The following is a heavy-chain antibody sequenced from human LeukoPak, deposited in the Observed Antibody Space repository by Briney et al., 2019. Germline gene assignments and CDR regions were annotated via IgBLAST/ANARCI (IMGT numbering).Heavy chain of an antibody. V-gene: IGHV4-59*05. D-gene: IGHD3-10*01. Sequence: SETLSLTCTVSGGSIRNYYWSWIRQPPGKGLEWIGSIYHSGYTYYNPSVESRVTISVDTSKNQFSLKLGSVTAADTAVYYCAKHYMGSYDNRGLDYWGQGTLVTVSS. J-gene: IGHJ4*02. CDR3: AKHYMGSYDNRGLDY. CDR1: GGSIRNYY. CDR2: IYHSGYT.